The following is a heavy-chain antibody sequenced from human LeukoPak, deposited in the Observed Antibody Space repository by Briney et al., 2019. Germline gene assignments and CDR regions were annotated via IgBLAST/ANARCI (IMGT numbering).Heavy chain of an antibody. V-gene: IGHV4-39*01. CDR1: GGSISSSSYY. CDR3: ASLSRFVVVPADRNWFDP. Sequence: PSETLSLTCTVSGGSISSSSYYWGWIRQPPGKGLEWIGSIYYSGSTYYNPSLKSRDTISVDTSKNQFSLKLSSVTAADTAVYYCASLSRFVVVPADRNWFDPWGQGTLVTVSS. J-gene: IGHJ5*02. CDR2: IYYSGST. D-gene: IGHD2-2*01.